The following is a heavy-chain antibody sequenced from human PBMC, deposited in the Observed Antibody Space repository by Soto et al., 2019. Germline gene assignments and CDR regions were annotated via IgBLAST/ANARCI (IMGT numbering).Heavy chain of an antibody. CDR2: IYHSWST. D-gene: IGHD2-2*01. Sequence: SETLSLTCAVYGGSISSNKWWSLVLQPPGKGLEWIGEIYHSWSTNYNPSLKSRVTISLDKSKNQFSLKLTSVTAADSAVYYCARDDHIVVVPTSLGAMDVWGQGTTVTVSS. J-gene: IGHJ6*02. CDR1: GGSISSNKW. V-gene: IGHV4-4*02. CDR3: ARDDHIVVVPTSLGAMDV.